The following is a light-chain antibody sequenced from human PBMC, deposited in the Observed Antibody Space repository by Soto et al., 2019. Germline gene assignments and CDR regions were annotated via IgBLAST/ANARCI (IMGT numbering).Light chain of an antibody. CDR2: KAS. CDR3: QHYNSYSEA. Sequence: DIQMTQSPSSLSASVEDRVIITCRASQTISSWLAWYQQKPGKAPKLLIYKASTLKSGVPSRFSGSGSGTEFTLTISSLQPDDFATYYCQHYNSYSEAFGQGTKVDIK. J-gene: IGKJ1*01. V-gene: IGKV1-5*03. CDR1: QTISSW.